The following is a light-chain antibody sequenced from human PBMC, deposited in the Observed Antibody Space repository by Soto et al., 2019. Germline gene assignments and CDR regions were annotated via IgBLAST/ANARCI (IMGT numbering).Light chain of an antibody. CDR2: RNN. CDR1: SSNIGSNY. J-gene: IGLJ2*01. Sequence: QSVLTQPPSASGTPGQRVTISCSGSSSNIGSNYVYWYQQLPGTAPKLLIYRNNQRPSAGPDRFSGSKSGTSASLAISGLRSADEADYYCAAWDDSLSGVVFGGGTKLTVL. V-gene: IGLV1-47*01. CDR3: AAWDDSLSGVV.